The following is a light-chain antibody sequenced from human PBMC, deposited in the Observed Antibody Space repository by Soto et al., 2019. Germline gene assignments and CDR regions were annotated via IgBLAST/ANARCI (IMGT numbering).Light chain of an antibody. Sequence: QSALTQPASVSGSPGQSITISCTGTSSDVGSYNLVSWYQQHPGKAPKLMIYEGTKRRSGVSDRFSGSRSGNTASLTISGLQAQHEADYYCCSYASSSTQVFGSGTQLTVL. J-gene: IGLJ6*01. CDR2: EGT. CDR3: CSYASSSTQV. CDR1: SSDVGSYNL. V-gene: IGLV2-23*01.